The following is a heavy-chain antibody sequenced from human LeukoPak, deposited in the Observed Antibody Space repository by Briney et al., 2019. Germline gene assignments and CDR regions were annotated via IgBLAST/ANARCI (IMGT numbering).Heavy chain of an antibody. CDR1: GYTFTSYD. CDR3: AKDWVDYGDDWGMVY. CDR2: MNPNSGNT. Sequence: GASVKVSCKASGYTFTSYDINWVRQATGQGLEWMGWMNPNSGNTGYAQKFQGRVTMTRNTSISTAYMELSSLRSEDTAVYYCAKDWVDYGDDWGMVYWGQGTLVTVSS. D-gene: IGHD4-17*01. J-gene: IGHJ4*02. V-gene: IGHV1-8*01.